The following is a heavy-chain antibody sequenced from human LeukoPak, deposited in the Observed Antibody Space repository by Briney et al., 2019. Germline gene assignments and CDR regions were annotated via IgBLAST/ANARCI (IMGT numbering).Heavy chain of an antibody. CDR2: IKQDGSEK. D-gene: IGHD2-2*01. J-gene: IGHJ4*02. CDR1: GFTFSSYW. Sequence: PGGSLRLSCAASGFTFSSYWMTWVRQAPGKGLEWVANIKQDGSEKYYVDSVKDRFTISRDNAKNSLFLHMNSLRAEDTAIYYCAREEVVDYWGQGTLVTVSS. CDR3: AREEVVDY. V-gene: IGHV3-7*01.